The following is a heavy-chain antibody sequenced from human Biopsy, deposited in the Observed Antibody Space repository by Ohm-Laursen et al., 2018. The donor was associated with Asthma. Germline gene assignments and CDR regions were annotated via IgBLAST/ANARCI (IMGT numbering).Heavy chain of an antibody. J-gene: IGHJ4*02. CDR3: AKEVFPGWELRRGPDS. Sequence: SLRLSCAASGFSFSNYGMHWVRQAPGKGLDWVAVISIDRTNRNYTDSVKGRFTISRDNSRNTLHLEMNSLRAEDTAVYFCAKEVFPGWELRRGPDSWGQGTLVTVSS. CDR1: GFSFSNYG. V-gene: IGHV3-30*18. CDR2: ISIDRTNR. D-gene: IGHD1-26*01.